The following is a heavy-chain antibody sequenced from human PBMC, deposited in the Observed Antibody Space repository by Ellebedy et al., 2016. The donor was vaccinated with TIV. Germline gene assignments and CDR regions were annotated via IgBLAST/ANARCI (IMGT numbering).Heavy chain of an antibody. V-gene: IGHV1-3*01. J-gene: IGHJ6*02. Sequence: AASVKVSCKASGYTFTSYGISWVRQAPGQGLEWMGWINAGNGNTKYSQKFQGRVTITRDTSASTAYMELSSLRSEDTAVYYCARDWITMVRGVIITGPLYYYYGMDVWGQGTTVTVSS. D-gene: IGHD3-10*01. CDR3: ARDWITMVRGVIITGPLYYYYGMDV. CDR2: INAGNGNT. CDR1: GYTFTSYG.